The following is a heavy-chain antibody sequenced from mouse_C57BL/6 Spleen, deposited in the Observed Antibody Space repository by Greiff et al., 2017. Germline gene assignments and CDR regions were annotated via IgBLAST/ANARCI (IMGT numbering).Heavy chain of an antibody. CDR2: INPSTGGT. CDR3: ARLRNYSKGNYAMDY. J-gene: IGHJ4*01. V-gene: IGHV1-42*01. D-gene: IGHD2-5*01. Sequence: QLQQSGPELVKPGASVKISCKASGYSFTGYYMNWVKQSPEKSLEWIGEINPSTGGTTYNQKFKAKATLTVDKSSSTAYMQLKSLTSEDSAVYECARLRNYSKGNYAMDYWGQGTSVTVSS. CDR1: GYSFTGYY.